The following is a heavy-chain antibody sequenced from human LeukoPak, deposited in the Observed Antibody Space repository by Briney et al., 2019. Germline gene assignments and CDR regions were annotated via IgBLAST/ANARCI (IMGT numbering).Heavy chain of an antibody. Sequence: ASVKVSCKASGYTFTSYDINWVRQATGQGLEWMGWMNPNSGNTGYAQKFQGRVTMTRNTSISTAYMELSGLRSEDTAVYYCARGVIVVVPAAQYGMDVWGQGTTVTVSS. D-gene: IGHD2-2*01. J-gene: IGHJ6*02. CDR1: GYTFTSYD. CDR3: ARGVIVVVPAAQYGMDV. V-gene: IGHV1-8*01. CDR2: MNPNSGNT.